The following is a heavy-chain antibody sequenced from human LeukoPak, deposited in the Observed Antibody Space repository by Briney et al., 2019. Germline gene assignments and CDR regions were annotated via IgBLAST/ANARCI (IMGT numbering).Heavy chain of an antibody. J-gene: IGHJ4*02. D-gene: IGHD2-8*01. Sequence: ASVKVSCKASGYTFTSYDINWVRQVTGRGLEWMGWMNPNSGNTGYAQKFQGRVTMTRNTSITTAYMELSSLRSEDTAVYYCARPFQNGARDFDYWGQGTLVTVSS. V-gene: IGHV1-8*01. CDR3: ARPFQNGARDFDY. CDR1: GYTFTSYD. CDR2: MNPNSGNT.